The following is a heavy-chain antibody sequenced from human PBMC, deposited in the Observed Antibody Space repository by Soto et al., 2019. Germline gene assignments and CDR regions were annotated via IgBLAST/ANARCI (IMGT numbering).Heavy chain of an antibody. V-gene: IGHV3-30-3*01. CDR2: ISNNGGNT. CDR3: ARELSISVARPRY. CDR1: EFTFSSYT. D-gene: IGHD6-19*01. Sequence: QVQLVESGGGVVQPGRSLKLSCAASEFTFSSYTMYWVRQAPGTGLEWVAGISNNGGNTYDLDSVKGRFTISRENSKNTLYMEMKTRRVEDTASYYIARELSISVARPRYWGQGTLVTVSS. J-gene: IGHJ4*02.